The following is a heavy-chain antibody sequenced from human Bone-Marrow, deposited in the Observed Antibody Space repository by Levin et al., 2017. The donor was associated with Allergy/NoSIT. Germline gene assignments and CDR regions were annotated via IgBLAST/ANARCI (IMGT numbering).Heavy chain of an antibody. D-gene: IGHD3-10*01. CDR1: GYTFSNYG. Sequence: RGESLKISCKASGYTFSNYGINWVRQAPGQGLEWLGWINVNNGNTNYARNIQDRVTLTTDTSTNTAYMDLRSLRSDDTAVYFCARVTFGEAFDIWGQGTMVTVS. CDR2: INVNNGNT. CDR3: ARVTFGEAFDI. V-gene: IGHV1-18*01. J-gene: IGHJ3*02.